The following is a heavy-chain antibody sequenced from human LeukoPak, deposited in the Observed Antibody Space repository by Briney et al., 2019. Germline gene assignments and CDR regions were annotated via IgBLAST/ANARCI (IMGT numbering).Heavy chain of an antibody. Sequence: SETLSLTCTVSGGSISSYYGSWIRQPPGKGLEWIGYIYYSGSTNYNPSLRSRVTISVDTSKNQFSLKLSSVTAADTAVYYCARDGGVTTPYYYMDVWGKGATVTVSS. CDR2: IYYSGST. J-gene: IGHJ6*03. D-gene: IGHD4-11*01. CDR3: ARDGGVTTPYYYMDV. CDR1: GGSISSYY. V-gene: IGHV4-59*01.